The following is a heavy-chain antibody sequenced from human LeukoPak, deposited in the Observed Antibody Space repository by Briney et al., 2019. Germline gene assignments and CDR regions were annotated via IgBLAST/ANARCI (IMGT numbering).Heavy chain of an antibody. CDR2: IYYSGTT. V-gene: IGHV4-59*01. Sequence: SETLSLTCTVSDVSFSTYYWSWIRQPPGKGLEWIGYIYYSGTTNYNPSLKSRVTISVDTSNNQFSLRLSSVTAADTAVYYCARDGGSGGRLFDSWGQGTLVTVSS. CDR3: ARDGGSGGRLFDS. CDR1: DVSFSTYY. D-gene: IGHD2-15*01. J-gene: IGHJ4*02.